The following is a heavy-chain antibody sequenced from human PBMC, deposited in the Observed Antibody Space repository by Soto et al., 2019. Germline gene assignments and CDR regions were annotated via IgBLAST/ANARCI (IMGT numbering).Heavy chain of an antibody. D-gene: IGHD5-12*01. V-gene: IGHV3-72*01. CDR1: GFSFSDHY. CDR2: TRNKANNYTT. Sequence: PGGSLRLSCAASGFSFSDHYMDWVRQAPGKGLEWVGRTRNKANNYTTQYAASVKGRFTISRDDSKNSLYLQMNSLKTEDTATYYCARIHGPSGNYDLDYWGQGTLVTVSS. J-gene: IGHJ4*02. CDR3: ARIHGPSGNYDLDY.